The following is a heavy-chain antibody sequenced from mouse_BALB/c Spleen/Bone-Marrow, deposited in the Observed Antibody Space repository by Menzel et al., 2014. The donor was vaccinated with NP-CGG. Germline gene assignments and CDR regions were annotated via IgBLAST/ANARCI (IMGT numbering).Heavy chain of an antibody. Sequence: QVQLQQSGPELVKPGASVKISCKASGYAFSSSWMNWVKQRPGQGLEWIGRIYPGDGDTNYNGKFKGKATLTADKSSSTAYMQFSSLTSVDSAVYFCARSDGYRTMDYWGQGTSVTVSS. CDR1: GYAFSSSW. CDR2: IYPGDGDT. D-gene: IGHD2-3*01. J-gene: IGHJ4*01. V-gene: IGHV1-82*01. CDR3: ARSDGYRTMDY.